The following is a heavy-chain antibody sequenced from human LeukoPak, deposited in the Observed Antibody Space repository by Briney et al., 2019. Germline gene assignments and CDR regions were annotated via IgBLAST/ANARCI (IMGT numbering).Heavy chain of an antibody. CDR1: GYTFTDYY. V-gene: IGHV1-2*02. CDR2: INPNGGGT. CDR3: AREGEGGDLPYYFDY. D-gene: IGHD2-21*02. J-gene: IGHJ4*02. Sequence: ASVKVSCRASGYTFTDYYMHWVRQAPGQRLEWVGWINPNGGGTRYAQKFQGRVTMTRDTSISTAYMELSRLRSDDTAVYYCAREGEGGDLPYYFDYWGQGTVVTVSS.